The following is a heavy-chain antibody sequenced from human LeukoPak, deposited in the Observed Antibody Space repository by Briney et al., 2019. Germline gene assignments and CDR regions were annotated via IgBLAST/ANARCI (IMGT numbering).Heavy chain of an antibody. CDR1: GFSFSSYA. D-gene: IGHD6-19*01. CDR2: ISHDGINK. V-gene: IGHV3-30*04. Sequence: PGRSLRLSCVVSGFSFSSYAMHWVRQAPGKGLEWVAVISHDGINKYYADSVKGRFTISRDISKNTLYVQTNSLRGEDTAVYYCARDRREYSSGWYFDQWGQGILVTVSS. J-gene: IGHJ4*02. CDR3: ARDRREYSSGWYFDQ.